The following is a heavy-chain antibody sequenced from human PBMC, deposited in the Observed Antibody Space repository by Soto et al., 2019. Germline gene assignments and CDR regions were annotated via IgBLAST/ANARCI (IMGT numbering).Heavy chain of an antibody. J-gene: IGHJ6*04. Sequence: EVQLVESGGGLVQPGGSLRLSCAASGFTVSSKYMTWVRQAPGKGLEWVSLIQSGGTTYYADSVKGRFTISSDTSENTLHLQMDSLRVVDTAVYYCARDDVLCDGGRCYGIPVDVWGKGTTVTVSS. V-gene: IGHV3-66*01. D-gene: IGHD2-15*01. CDR3: ARDDVLCDGGRCYGIPVDV. CDR2: IQSGGTT. CDR1: GFTVSSKY.